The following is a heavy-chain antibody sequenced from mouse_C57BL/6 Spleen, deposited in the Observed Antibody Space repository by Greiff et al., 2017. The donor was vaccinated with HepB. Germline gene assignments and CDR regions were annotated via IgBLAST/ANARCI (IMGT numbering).Heavy chain of an antibody. J-gene: IGHJ4*01. Sequence: EVQLVESGPELVKPGASVKISCKASGYSFTGYYMNWVKQSPEKSLEWIGEINPSTGGTTYNQKFKAKATLTVDKSSSTAYMQLKSLTSEDSAVYYCARHYYGSSYYAMDYWGQGTSVTVSS. V-gene: IGHV1-42*01. D-gene: IGHD1-1*01. CDR1: GYSFTGYY. CDR3: ARHYYGSSYYAMDY. CDR2: INPSTGGT.